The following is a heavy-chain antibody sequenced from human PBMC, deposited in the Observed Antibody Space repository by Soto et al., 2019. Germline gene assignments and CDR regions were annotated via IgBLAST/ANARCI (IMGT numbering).Heavy chain of an antibody. CDR1: GFTFSNYA. J-gene: IGHJ4*02. CDR2: ISGSGGST. D-gene: IGHD2-15*01. Sequence: GGSLRLSCAASGFTFSNYAMSWVRQAPGKGLEWVSAISGSGGSTYYADSVKGRFTISRDNSKNTLYLQMNSLRAEDTAVYYCAKTKTVVVVAATYYFDYWGQGTLVTVSS. CDR3: AKTKTVVVVAATYYFDY. V-gene: IGHV3-23*01.